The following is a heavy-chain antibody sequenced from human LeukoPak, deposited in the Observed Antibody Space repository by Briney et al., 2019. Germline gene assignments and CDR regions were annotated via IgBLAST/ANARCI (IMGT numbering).Heavy chain of an antibody. Sequence: ASVKVSCKASGYTFTSYGINWVRQATGQGLEWMGWMNPNSGNTGYAQKFQGRVTITRNTSISTAYMELSSLRSEDTAVYYCARGGFRGYYDSSGFPDYWGQGTLVTVSS. J-gene: IGHJ4*02. V-gene: IGHV1-8*03. D-gene: IGHD3-22*01. CDR1: GYTFTSYG. CDR3: ARGGFRGYYDSSGFPDY. CDR2: MNPNSGNT.